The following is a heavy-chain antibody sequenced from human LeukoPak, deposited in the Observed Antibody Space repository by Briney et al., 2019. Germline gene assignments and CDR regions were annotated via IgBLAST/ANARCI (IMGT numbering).Heavy chain of an antibody. CDR1: GFTLSSSA. V-gene: IGHV3-23*01. CDR2: ISGSGGST. J-gene: IGHJ4*02. Sequence: GRSLRLSCAPSGFTLSSSAMSWVRHPPGKGLEWDSAISGSGGSTSYADSVEGRFTISRDNSKNTLYVHMNSLRAEDTAVYHCAKLNYEILTGYSPYYFDYWGQGTLVTVSS. CDR3: AKLNYEILTGYSPYYFDY. D-gene: IGHD3-9*01.